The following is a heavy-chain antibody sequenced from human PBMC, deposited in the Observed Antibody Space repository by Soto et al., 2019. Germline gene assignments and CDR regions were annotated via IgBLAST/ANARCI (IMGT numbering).Heavy chain of an antibody. Sequence: GGSLRLSCAASGFSFSMYIMNWVRQSPGKGLEWVSYISSNSATIYDTDSGRGRFTISRDNAKNSLYLQMNSLRDEDTAVYYCARGDILGTRSFDYWGQGTLVTVSS. J-gene: IGHJ4*02. D-gene: IGHD1-26*01. V-gene: IGHV3-48*02. CDR2: ISSNSATI. CDR1: GFSFSMYI. CDR3: ARGDILGTRSFDY.